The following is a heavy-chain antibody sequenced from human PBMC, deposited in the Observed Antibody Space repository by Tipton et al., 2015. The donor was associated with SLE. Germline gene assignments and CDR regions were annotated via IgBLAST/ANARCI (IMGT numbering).Heavy chain of an antibody. D-gene: IGHD2-21*01. J-gene: IGHJ4*02. Sequence: TLSLTCTVSGGSISSYYWSWIRQPPGKGLEWIGNIYYRGTTNYNPSLKSRVTISVDTSKNQFSLKLSSVTAADTAVYYCARLGVGCANCWYYFDHWGQGTLVTVSS. CDR1: GGSISSYY. CDR2: IYYRGTT. CDR3: ARLGVGCANCWYYFDH. V-gene: IGHV4-59*01.